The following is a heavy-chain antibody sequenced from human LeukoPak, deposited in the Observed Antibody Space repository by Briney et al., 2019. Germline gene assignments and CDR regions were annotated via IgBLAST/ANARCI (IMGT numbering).Heavy chain of an antibody. CDR1: GDSITTYY. V-gene: IGHV4-59*01. Sequence: SETLSLTCTVSGDSITTYYWSWIRQPPGKGLEWLGYVYYSGSATHNPSLKSQVTISVDTSKNQFSLRLSSVTAADTAVYYCARDGSNWSNDYYHGGGVWGQGTTVTVSS. D-gene: IGHD4-11*01. CDR3: ARDGSNWSNDYYHGGGV. CDR2: VYYSGSA. J-gene: IGHJ6*02.